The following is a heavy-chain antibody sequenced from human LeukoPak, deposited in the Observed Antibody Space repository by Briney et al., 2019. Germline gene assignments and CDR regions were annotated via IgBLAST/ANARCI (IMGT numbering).Heavy chain of an antibody. J-gene: IGHJ4*02. D-gene: IGHD6-19*01. CDR1: GFTFSSYA. CDR3: EAVEQWLVRVNYYFDY. Sequence: GGSLRLSRAASGFTFSSYAMHWVRQAPGKGLEWVAVISYDGSNKYYADSVKGRFTISRDNSKNTLYLQMNSLRAEDTAVYYCEAVEQWLVRVNYYFDYWGQGTLVTVSS. CDR2: ISYDGSNK. V-gene: IGHV3-30-3*01.